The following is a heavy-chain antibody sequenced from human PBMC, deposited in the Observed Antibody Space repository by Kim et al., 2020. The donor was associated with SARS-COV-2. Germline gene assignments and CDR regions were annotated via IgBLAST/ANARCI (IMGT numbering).Heavy chain of an antibody. D-gene: IGHD4-17*01. CDR3: ARAHLYGDYLSSGY. Sequence: GGSLRLSCAASGFTFSSYGMHWVRQAPGKGLEWVAVIWYDGSNKYYADSVKGRFTISRDNSKNTLYLQMNSLRAEDTAVYYCARAHLYGDYLSSGYWGQGTLVTVSS. CDR2: IWYDGSNK. CDR1: GFTFSSYG. J-gene: IGHJ4*02. V-gene: IGHV3-33*01.